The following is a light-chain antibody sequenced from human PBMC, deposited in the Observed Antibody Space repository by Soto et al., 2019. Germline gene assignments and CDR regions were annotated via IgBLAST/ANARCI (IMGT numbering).Light chain of an antibody. CDR3: AAWDDSLSAYV. J-gene: IGLJ1*01. CDR2: RNN. V-gene: IGLV1-47*01. CDR1: SSNIGTNY. Sequence: QSVLTQPPSASGTPGQGVSISCSGGSSNIGTNYVYWYQHPAGAAPKLLIYRNNQRPSGVPERFSASRSGTSASLAISGLRSEDESHHYCAAWDDSLSAYVFGTGTKVTVL.